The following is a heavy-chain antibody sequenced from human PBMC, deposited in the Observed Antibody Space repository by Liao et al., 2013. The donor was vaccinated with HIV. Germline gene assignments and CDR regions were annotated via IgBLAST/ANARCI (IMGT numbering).Heavy chain of an antibody. CDR1: GGSISTYY. CDR3: ARARPSGYDFGLFLYY. Sequence: QVQLHASGPGLVKPSETLSLTCTVSGGSISTYYWSWVRQPAGKGLEWIGRIHISGSTNYNPSLKSRVTMSVDTSKNQFSLKLSSVTAADTAVYYCARARPSGYDFGLFLYYWGQGTLVTVSS. CDR2: IHISGST. J-gene: IGHJ4*02. V-gene: IGHV4-4*07. D-gene: IGHD5-12*01.